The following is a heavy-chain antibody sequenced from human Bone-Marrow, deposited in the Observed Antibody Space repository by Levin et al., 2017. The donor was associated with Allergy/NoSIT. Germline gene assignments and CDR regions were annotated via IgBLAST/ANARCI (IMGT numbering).Heavy chain of an antibody. D-gene: IGHD3-9*01. CDR2: IYPSGGT. J-gene: IGHJ4*02. V-gene: IGHV4-4*07. Sequence: PSETLSLTCTVSGGFISSYYWSWIRQPAGKGLEWIGRIYPSGGTNYNPSVKSRATISVDTSKKQLSLRLTSVTAADTAKYYCARGTDYDVLTGQYYFDYWGQGNTVIVSS. CDR3: ARGTDYDVLTGQYYFDY. CDR1: GGFISSYY.